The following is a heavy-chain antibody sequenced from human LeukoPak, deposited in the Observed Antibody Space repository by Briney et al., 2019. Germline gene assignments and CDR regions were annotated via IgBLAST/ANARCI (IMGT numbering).Heavy chain of an antibody. D-gene: IGHD6-13*01. J-gene: IGHJ4*02. CDR1: GGPISRYY. CDR2: IYYSGST. CDR3: ARGSSSSTPSFDY. Sequence: PSETLSLTCTVSGGPISRYYWSWIRQPPGKGLEWIGYIYYSGSTNYNPSLKSRVTISVDTSKNQFSLKLSSVTAADTAVYYCARGSSSSTPSFDYWGQGTLVTVSS. V-gene: IGHV4-59*01.